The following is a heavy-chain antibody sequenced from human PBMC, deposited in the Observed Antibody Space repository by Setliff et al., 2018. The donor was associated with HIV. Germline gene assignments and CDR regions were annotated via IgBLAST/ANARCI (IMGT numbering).Heavy chain of an antibody. CDR3: ARRRYSSSGKYFDY. Sequence: PSETLSLTCAVSGGSISSDNWWTWVRQPPGKGLEWIGEIYHSEYTNYNASLKSRVSMSVDKSKNQFSLKLISLTAADTAVYYCARRRYSSSGKYFDYWGQGTLVTVSS. CDR1: GGSISSDNW. CDR2: IYHSEYT. J-gene: IGHJ4*02. D-gene: IGHD6-13*01. V-gene: IGHV4-4*02.